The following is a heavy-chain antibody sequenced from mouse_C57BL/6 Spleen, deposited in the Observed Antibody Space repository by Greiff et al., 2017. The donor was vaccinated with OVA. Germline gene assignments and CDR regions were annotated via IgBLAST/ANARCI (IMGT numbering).Heavy chain of an antibody. Sequence: VQLKESVAELVRPGAPVKLSCTASGFNIKNTYMHWVKQRPEQGLEWIGRIDPANGNTKYAPKFQGKATITADTSSNTAYLQLSSLTSEDTAIYYCARPTVVARYFDVWGTGTTVTVSS. CDR1: GFNIKNTY. CDR3: ARPTVVARYFDV. CDR2: IDPANGNT. D-gene: IGHD1-1*01. V-gene: IGHV14-3*01. J-gene: IGHJ1*03.